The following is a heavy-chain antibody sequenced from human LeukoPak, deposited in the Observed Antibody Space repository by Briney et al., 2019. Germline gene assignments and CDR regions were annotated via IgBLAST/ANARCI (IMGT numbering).Heavy chain of an antibody. D-gene: IGHD1-26*01. Sequence: GGSLRLSCATSGFTFSSYVMSWVRQAPGKGLEWVSGISVSGGSTYYADSVKGRFTISRDNSKNTVYLQMNSLRAEDTAVYYCAKGVHSGSYDYFDYWGQGTLVTVSS. J-gene: IGHJ4*02. CDR2: ISVSGGST. CDR3: AKGVHSGSYDYFDY. V-gene: IGHV3-23*01. CDR1: GFTFSSYV.